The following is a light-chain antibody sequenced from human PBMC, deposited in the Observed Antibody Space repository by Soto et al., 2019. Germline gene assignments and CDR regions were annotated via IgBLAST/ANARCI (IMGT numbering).Light chain of an antibody. J-gene: IGKJ4*01. Sequence: IVVTQSATALSVTPRDRGTLSCSVNHSIQSNLAWYQQKPGQAPRLLIYDASTRATGTPDRFSGSGSGTEFTLTISSLQAEDVAVYYCQQYINWLTFGGGTKVDIK. CDR3: QQYINWLT. CDR1: HSIQSN. V-gene: IGKV3-15*01. CDR2: DAS.